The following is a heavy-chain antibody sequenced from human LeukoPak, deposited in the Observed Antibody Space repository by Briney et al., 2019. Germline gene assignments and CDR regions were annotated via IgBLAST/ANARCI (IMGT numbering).Heavy chain of an antibody. CDR1: GVSISSYY. CDR3: ARLWDPDMVLDY. D-gene: IGHD5-18*01. Sequence: SETLSLTCTVSGVSISSYYWTWIRQPPGKGLEWIGFVYYTGSTNYNASLKSRVTISVDTSKNQFSLKVRSVTAADTAVYHCARLWDPDMVLDYWGQGTLVTVSS. V-gene: IGHV4-59*08. J-gene: IGHJ4*02. CDR2: VYYTGST.